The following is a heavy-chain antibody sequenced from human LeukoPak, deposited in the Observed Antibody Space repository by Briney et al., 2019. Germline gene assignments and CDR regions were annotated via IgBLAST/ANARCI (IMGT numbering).Heavy chain of an antibody. CDR3: ARAYSSSWYFNWFDP. J-gene: IGHJ5*02. Sequence: SETLSLTCTVSGYSISSGYFWGWIQQSPVKGLEWIGSIYPSGSTYYNPSLKSRVTISVDTSKNQFSLKLSSVTAADTAVYYCARAYSSSWYFNWFDPWGQGTLVTVSS. CDR2: IYPSGST. V-gene: IGHV4-38-2*02. CDR1: GYSISSGYF. D-gene: IGHD6-13*01.